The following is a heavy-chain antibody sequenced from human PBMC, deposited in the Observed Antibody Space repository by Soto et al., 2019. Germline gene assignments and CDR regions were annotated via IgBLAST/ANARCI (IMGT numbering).Heavy chain of an antibody. Sequence: PSETLSLTCTVSGGSISSGGYYWSWIRQHPGKGLEWIGYIYYSGSTNYNPSLKSRVTISVDTSKNQFSLKLSSVTAADTAVYYCARGGRYSSGWYYYYGMDVWGQGTTVTVSS. CDR2: IYYSGST. CDR3: ARGGRYSSGWYYYYGMDV. J-gene: IGHJ6*02. CDR1: GGSISSGGYY. V-gene: IGHV4-61*08. D-gene: IGHD6-19*01.